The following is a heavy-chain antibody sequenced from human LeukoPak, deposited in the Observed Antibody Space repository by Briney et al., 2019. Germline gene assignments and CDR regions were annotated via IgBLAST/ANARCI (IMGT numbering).Heavy chain of an antibody. V-gene: IGHV3-30-3*01. CDR2: ISYDGSNK. CDR3: ARDHQRNAGTFDY. D-gene: IGHD6-13*01. CDR1: GFTFSSYA. Sequence: GGSLRLSCAASGFTFSSYAMHWVRQAPGKGLEWVAVISYDGSNKYYADSVKGRFTISRDNSKNTLYLQMNSLRAEDTAVYYCARDHQRNAGTFDYWGQGTLVTVSS. J-gene: IGHJ4*02.